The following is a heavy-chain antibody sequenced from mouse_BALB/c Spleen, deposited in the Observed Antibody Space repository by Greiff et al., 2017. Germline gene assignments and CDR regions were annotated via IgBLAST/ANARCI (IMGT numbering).Heavy chain of an antibody. J-gene: IGHJ3*01. D-gene: IGHD2-3*01. CDR1: GYTFTDYY. Sequence: EVQLQQSGPELVKPGASVKMSCKASGYTFTDYYMDWVKQSHGESFEWIGRVNPYNGGTSYNQKFKGKATLTVDKSSSTAYMELNSLTSEDSAVYYCARYGYYTWFAYWGQGTLVTVSA. CDR2: VNPYNGGT. V-gene: IGHV1-19*01. CDR3: ARYGYYTWFAY.